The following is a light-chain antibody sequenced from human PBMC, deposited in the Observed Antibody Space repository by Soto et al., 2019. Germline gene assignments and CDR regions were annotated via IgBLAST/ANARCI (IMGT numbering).Light chain of an antibody. CDR2: GVS. Sequence: QSVLTQPASLSGSPGQSITISCTGTSSDVGSYNVVSWYQQHPGKAPKLLIYGVSKRPSGVSDRFSGSKSGNTASLTISGLQAEDEADYHCCSYAGSSSAYVFGTGTKVTVL. CDR1: SSDVGSYNV. J-gene: IGLJ1*01. CDR3: CSYAGSSSAYV. V-gene: IGLV2-23*02.